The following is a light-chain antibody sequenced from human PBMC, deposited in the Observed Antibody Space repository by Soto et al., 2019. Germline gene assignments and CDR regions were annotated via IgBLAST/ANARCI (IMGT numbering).Light chain of an antibody. V-gene: IGKV1-39*01. CDR2: AAS. CDR1: QYISSY. CDR3: QHSYSTPPVT. J-gene: IGKJ5*01. Sequence: DIQMTQSPSSLSASVGERVTITCRASQYISSYLNWYQQKPGKAPKLLIYAASNLQSGVPSRFSGSGSGTDFTLSISSLQPEDFATYYCQHSYSTPPVTFGQGTRLEIK.